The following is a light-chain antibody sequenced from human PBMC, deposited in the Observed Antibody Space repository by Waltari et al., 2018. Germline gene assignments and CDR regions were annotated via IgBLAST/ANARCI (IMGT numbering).Light chain of an antibody. Sequence: DFVMTQSPDSLAVSLGERATINCKSSQSVLYSSNNKNYLAWYQLNPGQPPKLLIYWASTRQSGVPDRFSGSGSGTDFALTISSLQAEDVATYYCQQYYTSPYTFGQGTKLEIK. CDR3: QQYYTSPYT. V-gene: IGKV4-1*01. J-gene: IGKJ2*01. CDR2: WAS. CDR1: QSVLYSSNNKNY.